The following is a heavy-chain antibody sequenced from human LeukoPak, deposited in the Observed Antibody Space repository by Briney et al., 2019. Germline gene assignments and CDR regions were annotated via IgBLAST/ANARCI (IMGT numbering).Heavy chain of an antibody. CDR2: TRNKANSYTT. CDR1: GFTFSDHY. J-gene: IGHJ4*02. V-gene: IGHV3-72*01. Sequence: GGSLRLSCAASGFTFSDHYMDWVRQAPGKGLEWVGRTRNKANSYTTEYAASVKGRFTISRDDSKNSLYLQMNSLKTEDTAVYYCARGGGYDFFDYWGQGTLVTVSS. CDR3: ARGGGYDFFDY. D-gene: IGHD5-12*01.